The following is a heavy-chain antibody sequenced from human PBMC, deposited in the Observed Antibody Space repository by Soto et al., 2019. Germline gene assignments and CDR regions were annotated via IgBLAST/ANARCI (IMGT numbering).Heavy chain of an antibody. CDR2: ISDSSSYI. CDR3: ARYDSSGYYWPYYYYGMDV. J-gene: IGHJ6*02. D-gene: IGHD3-22*01. CDR1: GFTFSTYS. Sequence: GGSLRLSCAASGFTFSTYSMNWVRQAPGKGLNWVSSISDSSSYIYYADSVKGRSTISRDNAKNSLYLQMNSLRAEDTAVYYCARYDSSGYYWPYYYYGMDVWGQGTTVTVSS. V-gene: IGHV3-21*01.